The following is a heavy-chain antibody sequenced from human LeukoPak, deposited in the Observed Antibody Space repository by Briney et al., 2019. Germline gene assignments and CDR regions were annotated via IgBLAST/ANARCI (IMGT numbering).Heavy chain of an antibody. CDR3: ARDARYSGYDLAFDY. CDR1: GYTFTSYG. J-gene: IGHJ4*02. D-gene: IGHD5-12*01. CDR2: ISAYNGNT. Sequence: GASVKVSCKASGYTFTSYGISWVRQAPGQGLEWMGWISAYNGNTNYAQKLQGRVTMTTDTSTSTAYMELRSLSSDDTAVYYCARDARYSGYDLAFDYWGQGTLVTVSS. V-gene: IGHV1-18*01.